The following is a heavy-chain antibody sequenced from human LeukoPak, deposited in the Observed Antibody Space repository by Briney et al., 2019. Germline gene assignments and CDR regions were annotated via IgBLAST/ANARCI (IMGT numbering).Heavy chain of an antibody. J-gene: IGHJ5*02. CDR1: GYTFSNYY. V-gene: IGHV1-46*01. CDR2: INPSGGST. Sequence: ASVKVSCKASGYTFSNYYVHWLRQAPGQGLEWMGVINPSGGSTNYAQKFQSRVTMTRDTSTSTVYMEMSSLRSEDTAVYYCARDSTVTTFRGCVDPWGQGTLVTVSS. D-gene: IGHD4-17*01. CDR3: ARDSTVTTFRGCVDP.